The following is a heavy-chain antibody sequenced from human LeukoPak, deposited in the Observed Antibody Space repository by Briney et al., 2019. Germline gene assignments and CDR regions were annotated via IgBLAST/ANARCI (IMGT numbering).Heavy chain of an antibody. J-gene: IGHJ4*02. CDR2: IDSSSSYT. Sequence: SGGSLRLSCAASGFTFSDYYMSWIRQAPGKGLEWVSYIDSSSSYTNYADSVKGRFTISRDNAKNSLYLQMNSLRVEDTAVYYCARALRYFDWLLQYYFDYWGQGTLVTVSS. CDR1: GFTFSDYY. D-gene: IGHD3-9*01. CDR3: ARALRYFDWLLQYYFDY. V-gene: IGHV3-11*05.